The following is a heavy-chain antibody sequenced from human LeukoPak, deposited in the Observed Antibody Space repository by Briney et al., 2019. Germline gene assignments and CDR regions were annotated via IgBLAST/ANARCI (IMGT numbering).Heavy chain of an antibody. D-gene: IGHD6-13*01. J-gene: IGHJ4*02. V-gene: IGHV1-69*13. CDR1: RATFCSYA. Sequence: APVKVSCKASRATFCSYAISWVRQAPGQGLEWRGGIIPIFGIANYAQKFQGRVRITADESTSTAYMELSSLRSEDTAVYYCAEGKYSSSWRPFDYWGQGTLVTVSS. CDR3: AEGKYSSSWRPFDY. CDR2: IIPIFGIA.